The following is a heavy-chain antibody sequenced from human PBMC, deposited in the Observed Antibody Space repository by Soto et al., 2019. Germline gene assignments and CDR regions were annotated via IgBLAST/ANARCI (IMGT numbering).Heavy chain of an antibody. CDR3: ARAGGLYCSSTSCRYYYYYGMDV. D-gene: IGHD2-2*01. Sequence: SETLSLTXAVYGGSFSGYYWSWIRQPPGKGLEWIGEINHSGSTNYNPSLKSRVTISVDTSKNQFSLKLSSVTAADTAVYYCARAGGLYCSSTSCRYYYYYGMDVWGQGTTVTVSS. CDR1: GGSFSGYY. V-gene: IGHV4-34*01. J-gene: IGHJ6*02. CDR2: INHSGST.